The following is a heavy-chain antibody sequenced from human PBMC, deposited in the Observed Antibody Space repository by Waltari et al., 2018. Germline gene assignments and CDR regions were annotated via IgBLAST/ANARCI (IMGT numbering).Heavy chain of an antibody. V-gene: IGHV4-34*01. Sequence: QVQLQQWGAGLLKPSETLTLTCAVYGGSFSGYYWSWIRQPPGKGLEWIGEINHSGSTNYNPYLKSRVTISVDTSKNQFSLKLSSVTAADTAVYYCARGLGTSDYWGQGTLVTVSS. CDR1: GGSFSGYY. D-gene: IGHD1-1*01. CDR3: ARGLGTSDY. J-gene: IGHJ4*02. CDR2: INHSGST.